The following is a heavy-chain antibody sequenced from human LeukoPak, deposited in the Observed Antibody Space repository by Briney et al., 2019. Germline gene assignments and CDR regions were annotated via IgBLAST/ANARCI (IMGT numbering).Heavy chain of an antibody. J-gene: IGHJ4*02. V-gene: IGHV3-7*03. Sequence: QTGGSLRLSCAASGFTFSSYWMSWVRQAPGKGLEWVANIKQDGSEKYYADSVKGRFTISRDNSKKTLYLQMNSLRAEDTAVYYCAKDPPYYSGSGGFDYWGQGTLVTVSS. CDR2: IKQDGSEK. D-gene: IGHD3-10*01. CDR3: AKDPPYYSGSGGFDY. CDR1: GFTFSSYW.